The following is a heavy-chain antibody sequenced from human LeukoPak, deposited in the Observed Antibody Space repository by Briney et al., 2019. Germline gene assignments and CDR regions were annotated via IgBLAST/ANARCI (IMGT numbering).Heavy chain of an antibody. CDR1: GYTFTGYY. V-gene: IGHV1-2*02. J-gene: IGHJ4*02. D-gene: IGHD2/OR15-2a*01. CDR2: INPNSGGT. Sequence: ASVKVSCKASGYTFTGYYMHWVRQAPGQGLEWVGWINPNSGGTNYAQKFQGRVTMTRDTSISTAYMELSRLRSDDTAVYYCARDKGEVLQPPPVYFDYWGQGTLVTVSS. CDR3: ARDKGEVLQPPPVYFDY.